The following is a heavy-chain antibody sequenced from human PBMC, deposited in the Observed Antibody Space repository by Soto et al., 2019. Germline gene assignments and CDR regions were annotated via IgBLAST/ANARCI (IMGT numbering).Heavy chain of an antibody. D-gene: IGHD2-2*01. J-gene: IGHJ4*02. CDR1: GFTFSSYA. V-gene: IGHV3-23*01. CDR2: ISGSGGST. CDR3: AKDRGYCSSTSCYGYFDY. Sequence: GGSLRLSCAASGFTFSSYAMSWVRQAPGKGLEWVSAISGSGGSTYYADSVKGRFTISRDNSKNTLYLQMNSLRAEDTAVYYCAKDRGYCSSTSCYGYFDYWGQGTLVTVSS.